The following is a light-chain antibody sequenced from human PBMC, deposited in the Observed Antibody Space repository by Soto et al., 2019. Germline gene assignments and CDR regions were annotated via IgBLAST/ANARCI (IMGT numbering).Light chain of an antibody. CDR2: DAS. V-gene: IGKV3D-20*02. CDR3: QHRSSWPGA. CDR1: QSVTSTH. J-gene: IGKJ3*01. Sequence: EIVLTQSPGTLSLSPGERATLSCRASQSVTSTHLAWYQQKPGQAPRLLIYDASTRATGIPDRFSGSGSGTDFTLTISRLEPEDFAVYYCQHRSSWPGAFGPGTKVDIK.